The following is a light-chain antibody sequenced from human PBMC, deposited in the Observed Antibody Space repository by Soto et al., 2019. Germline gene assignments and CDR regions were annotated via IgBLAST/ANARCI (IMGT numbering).Light chain of an antibody. V-gene: IGKV3-15*01. CDR2: GAS. J-gene: IGKJ1*01. CDR3: QQYNSYWT. Sequence: EIVMTQSPAMLSVSPGERATLSCRASQNVNDRLAWYQQKAGQPPRLLIYGASTRATGIPARFSGSGSGTEFTLTISSLQPDDFATYYCQQYNSYWTFGQGTKVDIK. CDR1: QNVNDR.